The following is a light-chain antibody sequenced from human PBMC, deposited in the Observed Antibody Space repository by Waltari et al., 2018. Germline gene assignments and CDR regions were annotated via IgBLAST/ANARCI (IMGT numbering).Light chain of an antibody. CDR2: GAF. CDR1: QGISNW. V-gene: IGKV1-12*01. J-gene: IGKJ5*01. CDR3: QQANTFPIT. Sequence: DVQMTQSPSSVSASVGDRVTITCRASQGISNWLAWYQQKPGKAPNLLIYGAFTLQSGVPSRFSGSGSGTDFTLTISSLQPEDFATYYCQQANTFPITFSQGTRLEVK.